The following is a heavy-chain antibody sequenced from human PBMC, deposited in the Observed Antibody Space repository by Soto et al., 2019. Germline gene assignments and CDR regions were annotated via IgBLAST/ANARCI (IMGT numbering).Heavy chain of an antibody. Sequence: PSETLSLTCPVSGGSISSYYWSWIRQPPGKVLEWIGYIYYSGSTNYNPSLKSRVTISVDTSKNQFSLKLSSVTAADTAVYYCARVANWTSVFDYWGQGTLVTVSS. CDR2: IYYSGST. CDR3: ARVANWTSVFDY. CDR1: GGSISSYY. V-gene: IGHV4-59*01. D-gene: IGHD1-20*01. J-gene: IGHJ4*02.